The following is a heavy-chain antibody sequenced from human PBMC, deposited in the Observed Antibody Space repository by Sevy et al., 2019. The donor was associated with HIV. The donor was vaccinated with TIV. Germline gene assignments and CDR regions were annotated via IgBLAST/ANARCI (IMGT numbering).Heavy chain of an antibody. D-gene: IGHD5-12*01. V-gene: IGHV3-7*01. CDR2: INQDGREK. Sequence: GGSLRLSCAASGFTFKSYWMTWVRQAPGKGLEWVANINQDGREKYYSDSLKGRFSISRDNSKNSVHQQINTLRAEDTAVYYCAREGSAYDTYYYHYAMDVWGQGTTVTVSS. CDR1: GFTFKSYW. CDR3: AREGSAYDTYYYHYAMDV. J-gene: IGHJ6*02.